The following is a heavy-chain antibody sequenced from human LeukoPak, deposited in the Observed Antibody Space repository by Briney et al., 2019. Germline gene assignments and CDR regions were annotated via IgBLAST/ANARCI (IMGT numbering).Heavy chain of an antibody. CDR2: IYPGDSDT. J-gene: IGHJ6*03. CDR1: GSTFTSFW. V-gene: IGHV5-51*01. Sequence: HGESLQISCQGSGSTFTSFWIGWVRQLPGKGLEWMGIIYPGDSDTRYSPSFQGQVTISADKSISTAYLQWSSLKPSDTAMYYCARQAVAGTRYYYYYMDVWGKGTTVTVSS. CDR3: ARQAVAGTRYYYYYMDV. D-gene: IGHD6-19*01.